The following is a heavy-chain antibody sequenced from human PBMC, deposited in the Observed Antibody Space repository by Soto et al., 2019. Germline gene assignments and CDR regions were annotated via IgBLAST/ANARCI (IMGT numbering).Heavy chain of an antibody. D-gene: IGHD1-7*01. CDR3: ARAENYPSNYSYVMDV. V-gene: IGHV1-18*04. CDR1: GYTFTSYG. CDR2: ISAYNGNT. J-gene: IGHJ6*02. Sequence: QVQLVQSGAEVKKPGASVKVSCKASGYTFTSYGISWVRQAPGQGLEWMGWISAYNGNTNYEQKLQGRVTMTTDTSASTAYMELRSLRTDDTAVYYCARAENYPSNYSYVMDVWGQGTTVTVSS.